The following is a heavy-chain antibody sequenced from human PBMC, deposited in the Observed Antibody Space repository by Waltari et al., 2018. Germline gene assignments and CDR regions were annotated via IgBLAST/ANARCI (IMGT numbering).Heavy chain of an antibody. J-gene: IGHJ5*02. CDR1: GFTFSSYS. V-gene: IGHV3-21*01. Sequence: EVQLVESGGGLVKPGGSLRLSCAASGFTFSSYSMNWVRQAPGKGLEWVSSISSSSSYIYDAVAVKGRITISKDNAKNSLYLQMNSLSAEDTAVYYCARVVQSSGWGPRTDPWGQGTLVTVSS. CDR3: ARVVQSSGWGPRTDP. CDR2: ISSSSSYI. D-gene: IGHD6-19*01.